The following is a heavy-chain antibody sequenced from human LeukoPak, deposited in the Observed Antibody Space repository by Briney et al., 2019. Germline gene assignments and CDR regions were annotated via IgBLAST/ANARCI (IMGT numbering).Heavy chain of an antibody. V-gene: IGHV4-34*01. CDR2: INHSGST. CDR1: GGSFSGYY. J-gene: IGHJ3*02. CDR3: ARDGFDYDNNGDGAFDI. D-gene: IGHD3-22*01. Sequence: SETLSLTCAVYGGSFSGYYWSWIRQPPGKGLEWIGEINHSGSTNYNPSLKSRVTISVDTSKNQFSLKLSSVTAADTAVYYCARDGFDYDNNGDGAFDIWGQGTMVTVSS.